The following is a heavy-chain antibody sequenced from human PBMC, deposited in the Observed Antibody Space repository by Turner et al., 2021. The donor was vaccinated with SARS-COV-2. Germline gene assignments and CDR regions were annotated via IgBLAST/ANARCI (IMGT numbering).Heavy chain of an antibody. Sequence: QVQLVESGGGVVQPGRSLRLSCAASRLTFSGYGMHWVRQAPGKGLEWVAVITYDGSNKYYADSVKGRFTISRDNSKNTLYLQMNSLRAEDTAVYYCAKDLGRYCSGGSCYSGYFDYWGQGTLVTVSS. V-gene: IGHV3-30*18. CDR3: AKDLGRYCSGGSCYSGYFDY. CDR2: ITYDGSNK. CDR1: RLTFSGYG. J-gene: IGHJ4*02. D-gene: IGHD2-15*01.